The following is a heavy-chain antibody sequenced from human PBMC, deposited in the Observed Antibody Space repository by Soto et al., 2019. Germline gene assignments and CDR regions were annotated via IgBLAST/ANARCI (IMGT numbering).Heavy chain of an antibody. CDR1: GFTFSSYE. J-gene: IGHJ5*02. CDR3: ARDGIVRGFDP. CDR2: INTGGGTI. D-gene: IGHD2-15*01. Sequence: EVQLVESWGGLVQPGGSLRLSCAASGFTFSSYEMNWVRQAPGKGLEWLACINTGGGTIYYADSVKGRFTISRDNAKNSLYLQMDSLRAEDTAVYYCARDGIVRGFDPWGQGTLVTVSS. V-gene: IGHV3-48*03.